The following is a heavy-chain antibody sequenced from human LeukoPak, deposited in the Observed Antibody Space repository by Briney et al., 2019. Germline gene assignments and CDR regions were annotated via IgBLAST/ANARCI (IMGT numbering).Heavy chain of an antibody. D-gene: IGHD2-15*01. V-gene: IGHV3-21*01. CDR2: ISSTSSYI. Sequence: KPGGSLRLSCAASGFTFSTYAMNWVRQAPGKGLEWVSFISSTSSYIYYADSVKGRFTISRDNAKNSLYLQMNSLRAEDTAVYYCASQVALGYWGQGTLVTVSS. CDR3: ASQVALGY. J-gene: IGHJ4*02. CDR1: GFTFSTYA.